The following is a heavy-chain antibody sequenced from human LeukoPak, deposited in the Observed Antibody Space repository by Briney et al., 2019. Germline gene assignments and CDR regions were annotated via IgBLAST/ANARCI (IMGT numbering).Heavy chain of an antibody. D-gene: IGHD3-22*01. CDR2: INPNSGGT. CDR3: ARDGVGYYDSSGYYYFQH. V-gene: IGHV1-2*02. CDR1: GYTLTDYY. Sequence: ASVKVSCKASGYTLTDYYMHWVRQAPGQGLEWMGWINPNSGGTNYAQKFQGRVTMTRDTSISTAYMELSRLRSDDTAVYYCARDGVGYYDSSGYYYFQHWGQGTLVTVSS. J-gene: IGHJ1*01.